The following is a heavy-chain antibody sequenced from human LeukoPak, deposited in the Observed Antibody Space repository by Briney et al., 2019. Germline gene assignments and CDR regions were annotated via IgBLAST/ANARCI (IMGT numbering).Heavy chain of an antibody. CDR3: VKGRGYCTGGSCYSDY. J-gene: IGHJ4*02. V-gene: IGHV3-23*01. Sequence: PGGSLRLSCTASGFTFSNYAMSWVRQAPGEGLEWVSTISGSDGSTYYADSVKDRFTISRDNSKNTLYLQMNSLRVEDTAIYYCVKGRGYCTGGSCYSDYWGQGTLVTVSS. D-gene: IGHD2-15*01. CDR1: GFTFSNYA. CDR2: ISGSDGST.